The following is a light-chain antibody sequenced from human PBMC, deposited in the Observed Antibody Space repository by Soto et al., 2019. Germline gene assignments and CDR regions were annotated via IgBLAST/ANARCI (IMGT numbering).Light chain of an antibody. Sequence: DIQMTQSPSSLSASIGDRVTITCRASQNVGTYLSWYQQKQGKAPKLLINVASTLQSGVPSRFSGSVSGTDFTLAIGSLQPEDFATYYCQQSSSTPQTFGGGTRVEIK. J-gene: IGKJ4*01. V-gene: IGKV1-39*01. CDR2: VAS. CDR3: QQSSSTPQT. CDR1: QNVGTY.